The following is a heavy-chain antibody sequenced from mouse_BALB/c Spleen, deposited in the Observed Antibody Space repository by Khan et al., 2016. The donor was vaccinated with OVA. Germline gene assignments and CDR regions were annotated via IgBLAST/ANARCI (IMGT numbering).Heavy chain of an antibody. CDR3: TRHGYVAWFTY. Sequence: VQLQQSGPELMKPGASVKISCKASGYSFTSYYIHWVIQSHGKSIEWIGYIDPFSGDTTYNQKFKGRATLTVDKSSSTAYIHLRNLTSEDSAVYYCTRHGYVAWFTYWGQGTLVTVSA. D-gene: IGHD2-2*01. CDR1: GYSFTSYY. J-gene: IGHJ3*01. CDR2: IDPFSGDT. V-gene: IGHV1-31*01.